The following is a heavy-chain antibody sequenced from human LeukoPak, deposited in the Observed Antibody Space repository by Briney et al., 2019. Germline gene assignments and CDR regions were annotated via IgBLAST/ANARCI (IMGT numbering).Heavy chain of an antibody. CDR1: GGSFSRYC. Sequence: SETLSLTCAVYGGSFSRYCWSWIRQSPGKGLEWIAEIDHRGDTNYNPSVKSRVTISVDTSKNQFSLKMRSLSAADTALYYCARGATISETGYFDFWGQGTLVTVSS. CDR2: IDHRGDT. V-gene: IGHV4-34*01. J-gene: IGHJ4*03. D-gene: IGHD5-24*01. CDR3: ARGATISETGYFDF.